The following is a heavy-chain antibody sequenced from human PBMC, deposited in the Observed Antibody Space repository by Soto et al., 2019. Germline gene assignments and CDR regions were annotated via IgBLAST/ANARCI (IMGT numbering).Heavy chain of an antibody. V-gene: IGHV5-51*01. J-gene: IGHJ6*02. CDR2: IYPGDSDI. D-gene: IGHD2-15*01. Sequence: GESLKISCKGSGYSFTTYWIGWVRQMPGKGLEWMGIIYPGDSDIRYSPSFQGQITISADKSINTAYLQWSSLKASDTAMYYCARHSDIVSVRAPISLGYYYYYGMDVWGQGRTVTVSS. CDR1: GYSFTTYW. CDR3: ARHSDIVSVRAPISLGYYYYYGMDV.